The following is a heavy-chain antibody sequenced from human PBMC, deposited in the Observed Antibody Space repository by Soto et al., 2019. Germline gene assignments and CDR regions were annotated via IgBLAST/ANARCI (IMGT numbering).Heavy chain of an antibody. V-gene: IGHV1-3*01. Sequence: ASVKVSCKASGYTFTSYAMHWVRQAPGQRLEWMGWINAGNGNTKYSQKFQGRVTITTDTSASTAYMELSSLRSEDTAVYYCARDKVRGLTSAARPPSCAFDIWGQGTMVTVSS. D-gene: IGHD6-6*01. J-gene: IGHJ3*02. CDR2: INAGNGNT. CDR3: ARDKVRGLTSAARPPSCAFDI. CDR1: GYTFTSYA.